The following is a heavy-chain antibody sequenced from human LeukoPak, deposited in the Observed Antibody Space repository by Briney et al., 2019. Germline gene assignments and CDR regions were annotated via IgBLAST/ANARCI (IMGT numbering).Heavy chain of an antibody. V-gene: IGHV4-34*01. CDR1: GGSFSGYY. D-gene: IGHD3-10*01. CDR3: ARPGWDITMVRGVIIRDY. Sequence: SETLSLTCAVYGGSFSGYYWSWIRQPPGKGLEWIGEINHSGSTNYNPSLKSRVTVSVDTSKNQFSLMLSSVTAADTAVYYCARPGWDITMVRGVIIRDYWGQGTLVTVSS. J-gene: IGHJ4*02. CDR2: INHSGST.